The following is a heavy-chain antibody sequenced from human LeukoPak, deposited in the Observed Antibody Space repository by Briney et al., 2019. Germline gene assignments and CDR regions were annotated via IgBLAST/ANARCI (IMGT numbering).Heavy chain of an antibody. Sequence: GGSLRLSCAVSGFTFSHYYMGWVRQAPGKGLEWLANIKQDGSETYYGTSVKGRFTISRDSAKNSLYLQMNRLRAEDTAIYYCVREPDGPDYWGQGTLVTVSS. CDR2: IKQDGSET. CDR1: GFTFSHYY. J-gene: IGHJ4*02. V-gene: IGHV3-7*01. CDR3: VREPDGPDY. D-gene: IGHD2-8*01.